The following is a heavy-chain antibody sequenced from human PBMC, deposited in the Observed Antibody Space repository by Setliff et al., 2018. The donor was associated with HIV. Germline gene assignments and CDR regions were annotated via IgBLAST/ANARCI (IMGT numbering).Heavy chain of an antibody. Sequence: GGSLRLSCAGSGFTFSSYWMSWVRQAPGKGLEWVANIDQHGSERYYTDSVRGRFTISRDNAKNSLYLQMNSLRGEDTALYYCTRDLGYDSFDIWGQGTMVTVSS. V-gene: IGHV3-7*01. CDR2: IDQHGSER. CDR1: GFTFSSYW. D-gene: IGHD3-22*01. CDR3: TRDLGYDSFDI. J-gene: IGHJ3*02.